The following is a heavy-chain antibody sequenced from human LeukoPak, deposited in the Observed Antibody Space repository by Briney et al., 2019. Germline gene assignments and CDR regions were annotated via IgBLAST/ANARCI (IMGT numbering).Heavy chain of an antibody. CDR2: MNPNSGNT. CDR3: ARGREDCSSTSCYTGRRYYFDY. CDR1: GYTFTSYD. D-gene: IGHD2-2*02. Sequence: ASVKVSCKASGYTFTSYDINWVRQATGQGLEWMGWMNPNSGNTGYAQKFQGRVTITRNTSISTAYMELSSLRSEDTAVYYCARGREDCSSTSCYTGRRYYFDYWGQGTLVTVSS. J-gene: IGHJ4*02. V-gene: IGHV1-8*03.